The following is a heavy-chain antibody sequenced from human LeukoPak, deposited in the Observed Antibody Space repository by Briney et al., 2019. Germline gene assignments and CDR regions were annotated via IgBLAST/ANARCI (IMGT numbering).Heavy chain of an antibody. V-gene: IGHV3-23*01. J-gene: IGHJ4*02. CDR2: ISDNT. CDR1: GFTFSMYA. CDR3: ARIVASGSGD. D-gene: IGHD3-10*01. Sequence: GGSLRLSCAVSGFTFSMYAMAWVRQAPGKGLEWVSGISDNTYYADSVRGRFTISRDNSKNTLYLQMNSLRAEDTAVYYCARIVASGSGDWGRGTLVTVSS.